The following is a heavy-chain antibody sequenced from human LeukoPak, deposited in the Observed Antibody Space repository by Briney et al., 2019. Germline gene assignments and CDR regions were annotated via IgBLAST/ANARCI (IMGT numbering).Heavy chain of an antibody. J-gene: IGHJ4*02. Sequence: GGSLRLSCAASGFTVSSNYMSWVRQAPGKGLEWVSVIYSGGSTYYADSVKGRVTISRDNSKNTLYLQMNSLRPEDTAVYYCARLYCSRGSCYLDYWGQGTLVTVSS. CDR1: GFTVSSNY. CDR3: ARLYCSRGSCYLDY. CDR2: IYSGGST. D-gene: IGHD2-15*01. V-gene: IGHV3-53*01.